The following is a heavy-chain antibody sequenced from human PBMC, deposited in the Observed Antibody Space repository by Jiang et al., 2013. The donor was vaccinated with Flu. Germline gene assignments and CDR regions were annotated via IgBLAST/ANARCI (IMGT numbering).Heavy chain of an antibody. V-gene: IGHV3-53*01. D-gene: IGHD5-18*01. CDR2: IYSGGST. J-gene: IGHJ4*02. Sequence: FTVSSNYMSWVRQAPGKGLEWVSVIYSGGSTYYADSVKGRFTISRDNSKNTLYLQMNSLRAEDTAVYYCARGGYSYGPIDYWGQGTLVTVSS. CDR1: FTVSSNY. CDR3: ARGGYSYGPIDY.